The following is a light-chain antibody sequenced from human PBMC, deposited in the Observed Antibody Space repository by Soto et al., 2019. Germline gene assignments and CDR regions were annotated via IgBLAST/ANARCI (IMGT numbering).Light chain of an antibody. CDR3: QQLDSYPIP. Sequence: IQLTQSPSSLSASVGDRVTITCRASQGISSYLAWYQQKPGKAPKLLIYAASTLQSGVPSTFSSNASRTDFTLTISSPQPEDFSTYFCQQLDSYPIPFGQGKRLETK. V-gene: IGKV1-9*01. CDR1: QGISSY. J-gene: IGKJ5*01. CDR2: AAS.